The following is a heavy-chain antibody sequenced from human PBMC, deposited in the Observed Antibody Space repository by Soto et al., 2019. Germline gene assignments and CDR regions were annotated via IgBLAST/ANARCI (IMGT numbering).Heavy chain of an antibody. J-gene: IGHJ4*02. Sequence: EVQLLESGGGLVQPGGSLRLSCAASGFTFSSYAMSWVRQAPGKGLEWVSVISGGGGSTYYADSVKGRFTISRDHSQETLYPQMHSLSAEATAGYYCAKEVYGGTISYLDFWGQGALVSVSS. CDR3: AKEVYGGTISYLDF. V-gene: IGHV3-23*01. CDR2: ISGGGGST. CDR1: GFTFSSYA. D-gene: IGHD2-8*01.